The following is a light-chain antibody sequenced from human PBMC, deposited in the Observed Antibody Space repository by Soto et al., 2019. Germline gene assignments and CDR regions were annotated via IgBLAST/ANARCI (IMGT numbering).Light chain of an antibody. J-gene: IGLJ2*01. CDR1: SGHSSYA. V-gene: IGLV4-69*01. Sequence: QPVLTQSPSASASLGASVKLTCTLSSGHSSYAIAWHQQQPEKGPRYLMKLNSDGSHSKGDGIPDRFSGSSSGAERYLTISSLQSEDEADYYCQTGGTGILFGGGTQLTVL. CDR2: LNSDGSH. CDR3: QTGGTGIL.